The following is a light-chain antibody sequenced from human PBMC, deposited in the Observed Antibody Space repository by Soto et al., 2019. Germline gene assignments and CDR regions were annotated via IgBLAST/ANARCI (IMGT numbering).Light chain of an antibody. J-gene: IGLJ3*02. CDR2: ENN. Sequence: QSVLTQPPSVSAAPGQKVTISCSGSSSNIGNNYVSWYQQLPGTAPKLLIYENNKRPSGIPDRFSGSKSGTSATLGITGRQTGDEADYYCGTWDSSLSVWVFGGGTKHTVL. V-gene: IGLV1-51*02. CDR3: GTWDSSLSVWV. CDR1: SSNIGNNY.